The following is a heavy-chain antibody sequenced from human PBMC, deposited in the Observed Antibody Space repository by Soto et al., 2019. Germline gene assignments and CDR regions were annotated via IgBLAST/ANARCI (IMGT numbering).Heavy chain of an antibody. D-gene: IGHD6-6*01. CDR3: ARGAGSSLTYGMDV. Sequence: QVQLVQSGAEVKKPGASVKVSCKASGYTFTSYDINWVRQATGQGLEWMGWMSPNSGNRGYAQKFQGRVTXXRXTXXSTAYMELSSLRSEDTAVYYCARGAGSSLTYGMDVWGQGTTVTVSS. CDR2: MSPNSGNR. CDR1: GYTFTSYD. V-gene: IGHV1-8*01. J-gene: IGHJ6*02.